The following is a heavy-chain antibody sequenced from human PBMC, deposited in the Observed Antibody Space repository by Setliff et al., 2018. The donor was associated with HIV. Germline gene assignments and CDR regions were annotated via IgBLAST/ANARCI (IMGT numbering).Heavy chain of an antibody. V-gene: IGHV4-39*01. J-gene: IGHJ5*02. CDR2: FYYGGNT. CDR1: GGSIITSDDY. D-gene: IGHD3-10*01. CDR3: ARGLRFGDPRRGKKFDP. Sequence: PSETLSLTCIVSGGSIITSDDYWGWIRPPPGKGLEWIGSFYYGGNTYYNPSLKSRVTISADTSKNQFSLKLSSVTAADTALYYCARGLRFGDPRRGKKFDPWGQGTLVTVSS.